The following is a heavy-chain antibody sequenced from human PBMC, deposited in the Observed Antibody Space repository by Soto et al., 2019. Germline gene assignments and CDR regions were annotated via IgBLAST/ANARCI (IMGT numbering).Heavy chain of an antibody. CDR3: ARIPPPWSFDI. CDR1: GGSITSYY. CDR2: IYYSGST. D-gene: IGHD2-15*01. Sequence: WETLSLTCTVSGGSITSYYWSWIRQPPGKGLEWIAYIYYSGSTNYNPSLKSRVTISVDTSKNQFSLKLSSVTAADTAVYYCARIPPPWSFDICGTGPFVTVSS. J-gene: IGHJ3*02. V-gene: IGHV4-59*08.